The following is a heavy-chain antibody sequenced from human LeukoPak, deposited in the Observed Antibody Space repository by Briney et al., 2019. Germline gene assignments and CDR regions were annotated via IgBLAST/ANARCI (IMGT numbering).Heavy chain of an antibody. V-gene: IGHV3-73*01. J-gene: IGHJ4*02. Sequence: GGSLRLSCAASGFTFSGSALHWVRQASGKGLEWVGRIRSTANGYATAYAASVKGRFTISRDDSKNTAYLQMNSLRAEDTAVYYCARDKPWYSSSWYVGGNYFDYWGQGTLVTVSS. D-gene: IGHD6-13*01. CDR3: ARDKPWYSSSWYVGGNYFDY. CDR1: GFTFSGSA. CDR2: IRSTANGYAT.